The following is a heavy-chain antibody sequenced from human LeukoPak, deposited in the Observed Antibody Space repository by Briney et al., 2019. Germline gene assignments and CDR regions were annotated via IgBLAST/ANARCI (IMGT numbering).Heavy chain of an antibody. J-gene: IGHJ5*02. CDR1: GFIFDDYV. CDR3: ARRIVGATNWFDP. D-gene: IGHD1-26*01. CDR2: INWNGGST. V-gene: IGHV3-20*04. Sequence: GGSLRLSCAASGFIFDDYVMSWVRQAPGKGLEWVSGINWNGGSTGYADSVKGRFTISRDNAKNSLYLQMNCLRAEDTALYYCARRIVGATNWFDPWGQGTLVTVSS.